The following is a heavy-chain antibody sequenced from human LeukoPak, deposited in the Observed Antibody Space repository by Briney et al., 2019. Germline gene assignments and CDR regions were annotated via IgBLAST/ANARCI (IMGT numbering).Heavy chain of an antibody. CDR2: IYHSGST. V-gene: IGHV4-38-2*01. CDR1: GYSISSGYY. J-gene: IGHJ4*02. CDR3: ARGVRYFDWLGYYFDY. Sequence: SETLSLTCAVSGYSISSGYYWGWIRQPPGKGLEWIGSIYHSGSTYYNPSLKSRVTISVDTSKNQFSLKLSSVTAADTAVHYCARGVRYFDWLGYYFDYWGQGTLVTVSS. D-gene: IGHD3-9*01.